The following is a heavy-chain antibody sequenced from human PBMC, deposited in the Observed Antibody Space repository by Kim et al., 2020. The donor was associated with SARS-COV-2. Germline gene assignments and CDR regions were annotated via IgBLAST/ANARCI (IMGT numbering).Heavy chain of an antibody. V-gene: IGHV3-7*03. CDR1: GFTFSSYW. CDR2: IKQDGSEK. D-gene: IGHD6-13*01. J-gene: IGHJ6*02. CDR3: ARDYRSYSSSWYIGGGDYYYYGMDV. Sequence: GGSLRLSCAASGFTFSSYWMSWVRQAPGKGLEWVANIKQDGSEKYYVDSVKGRFTISRDNAKNSLYLQMNSLRAEDTAVYYCARDYRSYSSSWYIGGGDYYYYGMDVWGQGTTVTVSS.